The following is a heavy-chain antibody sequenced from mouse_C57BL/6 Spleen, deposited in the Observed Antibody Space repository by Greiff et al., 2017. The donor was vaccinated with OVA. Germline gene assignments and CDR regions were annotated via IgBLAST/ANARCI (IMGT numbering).Heavy chain of an antibody. CDR1: GFTFSDYG. CDR3: ARSGAVVAPFDY. D-gene: IGHD1-1*01. Sequence: EVQVLESGGGLVKPGGSLKLSCAASGFTFSDYGMHWVRQAPEKGLEWVAYISSGSSTIYYADTVKGRFTISRDNAKNTLFLQMTSLRSEDTAMYYCARSGAVVAPFDYWGQGTTLTVSS. CDR2: ISSGSSTI. J-gene: IGHJ2*01. V-gene: IGHV5-17*01.